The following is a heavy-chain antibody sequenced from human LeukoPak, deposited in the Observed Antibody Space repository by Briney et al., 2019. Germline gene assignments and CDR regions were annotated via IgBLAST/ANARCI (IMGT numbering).Heavy chain of an antibody. J-gene: IGHJ4*02. CDR2: IFYSKST. CDR3: ARHSGYSGYDSGNFDY. CDR1: GASLSSDNYY. D-gene: IGHD5-12*01. V-gene: IGHV4-39*01. Sequence: SETLSLTCTVSGASLSSDNYYWAWIRQPPGKGLEWIGSIFYSKSTYSNPSLKSRVTLSGDASKNQFSLRLSSVTAADTAVYYCARHSGYSGYDSGNFDYWGQGTLVTVSS.